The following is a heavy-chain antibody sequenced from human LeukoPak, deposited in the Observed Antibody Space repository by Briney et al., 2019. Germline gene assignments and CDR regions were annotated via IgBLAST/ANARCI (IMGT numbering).Heavy chain of an antibody. Sequence: SETLSLTCAVYGGSFSGYYWSWIRQPPGKGLEWIGEINHSGSTNYNPSLKSRVTISVDTSKNQFSLKLSSVTAADTAVYYCATLVRNYYDSSGYPKNWGQGTLVTVSS. J-gene: IGHJ4*02. D-gene: IGHD3-22*01. V-gene: IGHV4-34*01. CDR1: GGSFSGYY. CDR2: INHSGST. CDR3: ATLVRNYYDSSGYPKN.